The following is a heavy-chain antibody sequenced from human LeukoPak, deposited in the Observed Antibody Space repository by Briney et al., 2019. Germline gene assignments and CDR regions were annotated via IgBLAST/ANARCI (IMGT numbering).Heavy chain of an antibody. CDR2: IYPGDSDT. CDR3: ARQSSPLYDSGWHFFDY. J-gene: IGHJ4*02. V-gene: IGHV5-51*01. Sequence: GESLKISFKASGYTFTNYWIGWVRQMPGKGLEWVGIIYPGDSDTIYSPSFQGQVTISADKSISTAYLQWSSLKASDTAMYYCARQSSPLYDSGWHFFDYWGQGTLVTVSS. D-gene: IGHD6-19*01. CDR1: GYTFTNYW.